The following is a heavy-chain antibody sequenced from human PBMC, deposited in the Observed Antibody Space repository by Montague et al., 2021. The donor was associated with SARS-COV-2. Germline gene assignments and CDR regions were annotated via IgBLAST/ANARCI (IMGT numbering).Heavy chain of an antibody. CDR2: NNCSGSN. CDR1: VDSISSNHCY. D-gene: IGHD3-22*01. V-gene: IGHV4-39*07. Sequence: SETLSLTCTVSVDSISSNHCYWGWLRQPQGKALEWLGSNNCSGSNYYYPSLKSRVTMSVDTTENQFSLRLSSVTAAATAVYYCARGGFYYDRSGPSNFDYWGQGTLVTVSS. CDR3: ARGGFYYDRSGPSNFDY. J-gene: IGHJ4*02.